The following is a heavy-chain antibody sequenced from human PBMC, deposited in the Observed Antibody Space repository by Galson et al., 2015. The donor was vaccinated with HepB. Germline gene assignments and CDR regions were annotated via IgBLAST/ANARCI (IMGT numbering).Heavy chain of an antibody. Sequence: YWSWIRQPPGKGLEWIGEINHSGSTNYNPSLKSRVTISVDTSKNQFSLKLSSVTAADTAVYYCARGTRDGFLDYWGQGTLVTVSS. CDR1: Y. J-gene: IGHJ4*02. CDR3: ARGTRDGFLDY. D-gene: IGHD5-24*01. CDR2: INHSGST. V-gene: IGHV4-34*01.